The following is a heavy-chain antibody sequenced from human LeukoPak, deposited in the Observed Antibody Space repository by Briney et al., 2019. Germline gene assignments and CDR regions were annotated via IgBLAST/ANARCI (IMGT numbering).Heavy chain of an antibody. J-gene: IGHJ5*02. D-gene: IGHD3-10*01. CDR2: IYYSGST. Sequence: SETLSLTCTVSGGSISSGGYYWSWTRQHPGKGLEWIGYIYYSGSTYYNPSLKSRVTISVDTSKNQFSLKLSSVTAADTAVYYCARVTMVRGVILIVWFDPWGQGTLVTVSS. V-gene: IGHV4-31*03. CDR3: ARVTMVRGVILIVWFDP. CDR1: GGSISSGGYY.